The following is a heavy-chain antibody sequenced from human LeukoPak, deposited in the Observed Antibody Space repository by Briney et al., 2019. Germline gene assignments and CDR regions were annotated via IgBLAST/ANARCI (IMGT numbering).Heavy chain of an antibody. V-gene: IGHV5-51*01. D-gene: IGHD3-3*01. J-gene: IGHJ4*02. CDR3: ARTYYDFWSGQHFDY. CDR1: GYSLTSYW. CDR2: IYPGDSDT. Sequence: GESLKISCKGSGYSLTSYWIGWVRQMPGKGLEWIGIIYPGDSDTRYSPSFQGQVTISADKSISTAYLQWSSLKASDTAMYYCARTYYDFWSGQHFDYWGQGTLVTVSS.